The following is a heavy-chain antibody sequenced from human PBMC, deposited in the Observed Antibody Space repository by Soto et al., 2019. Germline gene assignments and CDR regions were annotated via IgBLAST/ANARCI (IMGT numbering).Heavy chain of an antibody. CDR2: VYYTGTT. D-gene: IGHD3-3*01. Sequence: SETLSLTCAVSCGSISSGGYHWTLVRRPPGKGLEWVGYVYYTGTTMYNPSLKSRLTISVDRSKNQVSLNLTSVTAADTAVYFCARLGGYYQALDHWSQGTLVTVSS. V-gene: IGHV4-61*08. CDR3: ARLGGYYQALDH. J-gene: IGHJ4*02. CDR1: CGSISSGGYH.